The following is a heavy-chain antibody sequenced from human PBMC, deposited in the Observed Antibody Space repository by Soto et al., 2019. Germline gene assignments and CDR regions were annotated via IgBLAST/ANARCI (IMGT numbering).Heavy chain of an antibody. V-gene: IGHV3-7*01. J-gene: IGHJ4*02. CDR1: GFTFSSYW. D-gene: IGHD3-22*01. CDR2: IKEDGSEQ. Sequence: GGSLRLSCAASGFTFSSYWMNWVRQAPGKGLEWVASIKEDGSEQKYVDSVKGRFTISRDNAKNSLSLQMNSMRAEDTAVYYCARASWDTSGFYPYYLDHWGQGTPVTDS. CDR3: ARASWDTSGFYPYYLDH.